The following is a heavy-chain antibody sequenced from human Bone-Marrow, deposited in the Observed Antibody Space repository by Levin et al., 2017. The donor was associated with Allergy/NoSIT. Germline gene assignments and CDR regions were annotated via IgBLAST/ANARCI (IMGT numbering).Heavy chain of an antibody. D-gene: IGHD4-23*01. CDR2: IYHSGSA. CDR1: HASISSTNW. CDR3: AVVGGNSAAFFH. V-gene: IGHV4-4*02. J-gene: IGHJ4*02. Sequence: PSETLSLTCTVSHASISSTNWWSWVRQPPGKGLEWIGEIYHSGSANYNPSLKSRVTMSVDRSKNEFSLNLTSVTAADTAVYFCAVVGGNSAAFFHWGQGTLVTVSP.